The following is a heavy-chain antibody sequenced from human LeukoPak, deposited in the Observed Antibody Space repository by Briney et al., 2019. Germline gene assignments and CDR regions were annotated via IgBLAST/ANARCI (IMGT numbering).Heavy chain of an antibody. V-gene: IGHV3-7*01. Sequence: PGGSLRLSRAASGFPFSNYWMRWVSQAPGKGMEWVANMQEDDGEINYLDSVKGQFTISRDHAKNSRFLQMKSLRVDDTAVYYCARGRYGYSNGYGLDYWVRGTLVTVSS. D-gene: IGHD5-18*01. CDR1: GFPFSNYW. J-gene: IGHJ4*02. CDR3: ARGRYGYSNGYGLDY. CDR2: MQEDDGEI.